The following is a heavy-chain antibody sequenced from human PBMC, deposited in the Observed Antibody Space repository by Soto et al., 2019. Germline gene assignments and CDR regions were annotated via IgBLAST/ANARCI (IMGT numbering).Heavy chain of an antibody. D-gene: IGHD5-18*01. V-gene: IGHV4-59*01. J-gene: IGHJ6*02. CDR2: IYYSGST. Sequence: SETLSLTCTVSGGSISSYYWSWIRQPPGKGLEWIGYIYYSGSTNYNPSLKSRVTISVDTSKNQFSLKLSSVTAADTAVYYCARVGGGYRYGPFYYGMDVWGQGTRVTVSS. CDR3: ARVGGGYRYGPFYYGMDV. CDR1: GGSISSYY.